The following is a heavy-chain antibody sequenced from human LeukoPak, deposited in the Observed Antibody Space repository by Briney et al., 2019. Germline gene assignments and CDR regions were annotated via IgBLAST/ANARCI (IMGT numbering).Heavy chain of an antibody. J-gene: IGHJ6*03. CDR1: GFTFSSYS. CDR3: ARDAFMRWLGVGDYMDV. CDR2: ISSSSSYI. D-gene: IGHD5-24*01. Sequence: PGGSLRLSRAASGFTFSSYSMNWVRQAPGKGLEWVSSISSSSSYIYYADSVKGRFTISRDNAKNSLYLQMNSLRAEVTAVYYCARDAFMRWLGVGDYMDVWGKGTTVTVSS. V-gene: IGHV3-21*01.